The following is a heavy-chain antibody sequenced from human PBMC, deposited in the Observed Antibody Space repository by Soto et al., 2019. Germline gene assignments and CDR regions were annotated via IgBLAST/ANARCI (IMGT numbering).Heavy chain of an antibody. V-gene: IGHV4-34*01. CDR2: INHSGST. D-gene: IGHD2-15*01. J-gene: IGHJ4*02. CDR3: ARGRSGGSCYSVFTSCGLTFDY. CDR1: GGSFSGYY. Sequence: SETLSLTCSVYGGSFSGYYWSWIRQPPCKALEWIGEINHSGSTNYNPSLKSRVTISVDTSKNQFSLKLSSVTAADTAVYYCARGRSGGSCYSVFTSCGLTFDYWGQGTLVTVSS.